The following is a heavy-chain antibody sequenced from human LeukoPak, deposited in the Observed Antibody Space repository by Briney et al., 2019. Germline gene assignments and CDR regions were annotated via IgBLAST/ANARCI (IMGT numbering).Heavy chain of an antibody. Sequence: ASVEVSCKASGYTFTSYAMHWVRQAPGQRLEWMGWINAGNGNTKYSQKFQGRVTITRDTSASTAYMELSSLRSEDTAVYYCARNHIPYSSSAHGGAFDIWGQGTMVTVSS. CDR2: INAGNGNT. V-gene: IGHV1-3*01. J-gene: IGHJ3*02. D-gene: IGHD6-13*01. CDR1: GYTFTSYA. CDR3: ARNHIPYSSSAHGGAFDI.